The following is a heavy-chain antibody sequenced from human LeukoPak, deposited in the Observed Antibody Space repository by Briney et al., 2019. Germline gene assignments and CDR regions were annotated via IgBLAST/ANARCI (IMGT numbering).Heavy chain of an antibody. CDR1: GFTFSSHA. D-gene: IGHD6-13*01. V-gene: IGHV3-23*01. Sequence: GGSLRLSCAASGFTFSSHAMSWVRQAPGKGLEWVSAISGSGGSTYYADSVKGRFTISRDNSKNTLYLQMNSLRAEDTAVYYCAKVKPYSSSWYGYFDYWGQGTLVTVSS. J-gene: IGHJ4*02. CDR3: AKVKPYSSSWYGYFDY. CDR2: ISGSGGST.